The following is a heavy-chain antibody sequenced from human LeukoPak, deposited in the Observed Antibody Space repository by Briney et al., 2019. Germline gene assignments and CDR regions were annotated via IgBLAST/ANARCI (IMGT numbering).Heavy chain of an antibody. J-gene: IGHJ6*02. CDR3: ARVRVRAVLVTYCYYAMDV. CDR2: ISFDGGHK. D-gene: IGHD3-10*01. V-gene: IGHV3-30*04. Sequence: PGRSLRLSCAASGFSLSSYAMHWVRQAPGKGLEWVAVISFDGGHKDYADSVKGRFTISRDNLKNTLDLQMSSLRGEDTAVYYCARVRVRAVLVTYCYYAMDVWGRGTTVIVS. CDR1: GFSLSSYA.